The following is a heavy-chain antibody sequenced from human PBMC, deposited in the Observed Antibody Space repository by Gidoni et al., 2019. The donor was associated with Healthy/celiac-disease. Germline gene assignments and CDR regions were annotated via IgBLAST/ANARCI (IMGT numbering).Heavy chain of an antibody. J-gene: IGHJ4*02. CDR1: GGSISSGSYY. CDR3: ARGAHSGRWQQLVYGFDY. D-gene: IGHD6-13*01. CDR2: IYTSGST. Sequence: QVQLQESGPGLVKPSQTLSLTCPVSGGSISSGSYYWSWIRQPAGKGLEWIGRIYTSGSTNYNPSLKSRVTISVDTSKNQFSLKLSSVTAADTAVYYCARGAHSGRWQQLVYGFDYWGQGTLVTVSS. V-gene: IGHV4-61*02.